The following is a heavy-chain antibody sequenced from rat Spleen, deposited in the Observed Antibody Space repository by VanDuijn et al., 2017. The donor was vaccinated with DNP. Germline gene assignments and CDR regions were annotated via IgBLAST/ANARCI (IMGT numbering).Heavy chain of an antibody. V-gene: IGHV5-7*01. D-gene: IGHD2-1*01. CDR1: GFTFSDYY. J-gene: IGHJ3*01. CDR2: ISYDGRNT. CDR3: ATQGFGTYHVDWFAY. Sequence: EVQLVESGGDLVQPGRSLKLSCAASGFTFSDYYMAWVRQAPTKGLEWVAYISYDGRNTYYGDSVKGRFTISRDNAKSTLYLQMDSLRPEDTATYYCATQGFGTYHVDWFAYWGQGTLITVSS.